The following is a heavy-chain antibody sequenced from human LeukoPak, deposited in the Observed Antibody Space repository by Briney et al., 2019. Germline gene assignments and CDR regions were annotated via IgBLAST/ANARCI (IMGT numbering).Heavy chain of an antibody. CDR1: GFTFSSYW. CDR3: ARDRKSSSWPFSWFDP. D-gene: IGHD6-13*01. Sequence: PGGSLRLSCAASGFTFSSYWMSWVRQAPGKGLEWVANIKQDGSEKYYVDSVKGRFTISRDNAKNSLYLQMNSLRAEDTAVYYCARDRKSSSWPFSWFDPWGQGTLVTVSS. V-gene: IGHV3-7*01. J-gene: IGHJ5*02. CDR2: IKQDGSEK.